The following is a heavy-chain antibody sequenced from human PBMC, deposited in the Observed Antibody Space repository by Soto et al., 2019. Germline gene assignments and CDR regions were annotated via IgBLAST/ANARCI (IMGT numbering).Heavy chain of an antibody. CDR3: ARDYYRFNSGYGFSMDV. D-gene: IGHD5-12*01. CDR1: GFTFSSYA. J-gene: IGHJ6*02. CDR2: ISYDGSNK. Sequence: PGGSLRLSCAASGFTFSSYAMHWVRQAPGKGLEWVAVISYDGSNKYYADSVKGRFTISRDNSKNTLYLQMNSLRAEDTAAYYCARDYYRFNSGYGFSMDVWGQGTTVTVSS. V-gene: IGHV3-30-3*01.